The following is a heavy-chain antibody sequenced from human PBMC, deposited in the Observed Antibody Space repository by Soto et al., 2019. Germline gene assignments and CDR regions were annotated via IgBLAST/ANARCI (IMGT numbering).Heavy chain of an antibody. CDR1: GFTFSTYE. D-gene: IGHD6-13*01. V-gene: IGHV3-48*03. CDR2: ISVSGNII. Sequence: EVQLVESGGNLVQPGGSLRLSCAASGFTFSTYEFNWVRQAPGRGLEWISYISVSGNIIKYADSVKGRFTISRDNAENSLHLHMRSLRVDDTALYFCVRDTMRASAAASLDYWGQGTQVIVSS. CDR3: VRDTMRASAAASLDY. J-gene: IGHJ4*02.